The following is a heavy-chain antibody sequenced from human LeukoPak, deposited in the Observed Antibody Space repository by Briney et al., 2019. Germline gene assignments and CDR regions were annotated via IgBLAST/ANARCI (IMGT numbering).Heavy chain of an antibody. J-gene: IGHJ4*02. Sequence: SETLSLTCAVYGGSFSGYYWSWIRQPPGRGLEWIGEINHSGSTNYNPSLNSRVTISVDTSKNQFSLKLSSVTAADTAVYYCAVGYCSGGSCPQHFDYWGQGTLVTVSS. CDR1: GGSFSGYY. CDR2: INHSGST. V-gene: IGHV4-34*01. D-gene: IGHD2-15*01. CDR3: AVGYCSGGSCPQHFDY.